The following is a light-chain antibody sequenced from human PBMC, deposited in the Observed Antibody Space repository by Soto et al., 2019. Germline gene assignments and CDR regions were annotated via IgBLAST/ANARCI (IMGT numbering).Light chain of an antibody. Sequence: IPMTPSPYTLSSSXGHRVTITCRASQSISTYLAWYQQKPGKAPKLLIYKASSLESGVPSRFSGSGSGTEFTLTISSLQPDDFATYYCQQYNSYRWTFGLGTKVDI. CDR1: QSISTY. J-gene: IGKJ1*01. V-gene: IGKV1-5*03. CDR2: KAS. CDR3: QQYNSYRWT.